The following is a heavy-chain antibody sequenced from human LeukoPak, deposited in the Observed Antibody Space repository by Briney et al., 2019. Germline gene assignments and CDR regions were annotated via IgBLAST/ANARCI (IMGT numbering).Heavy chain of an antibody. D-gene: IGHD3-10*01. Sequence: SETLSLTCTVSGGSISSSSYYWDWIRQPPGKGLEWIGSIYYSGSTYYNPSLKSRVTISVDTSKNQFSLKLSSVTAADTAVYYCARVRHAYGSGSYKMDVWGKGTTVTVSS. J-gene: IGHJ6*04. CDR2: IYYSGST. CDR1: GGSISSSSYY. V-gene: IGHV4-39*01. CDR3: ARVRHAYGSGSYKMDV.